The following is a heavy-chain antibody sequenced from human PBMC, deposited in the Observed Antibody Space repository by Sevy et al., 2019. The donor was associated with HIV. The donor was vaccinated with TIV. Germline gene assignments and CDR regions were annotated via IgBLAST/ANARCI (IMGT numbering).Heavy chain of an antibody. CDR3: AKDVSDGYNYFLDF. J-gene: IGHJ4*02. Sequence: GGSLRLSCAASGFTFRSYGMHWVRQAPGKGLEWVAVISNDGGNQYYADSVKGRFTISRDNSKNSVYLQMNSLRAEDTDVYYCAKDVSDGYNYFLDFWGQGALVTVSS. CDR1: GFTFRSYG. V-gene: IGHV3-30*18. D-gene: IGHD5-12*01. CDR2: ISNDGGNQ.